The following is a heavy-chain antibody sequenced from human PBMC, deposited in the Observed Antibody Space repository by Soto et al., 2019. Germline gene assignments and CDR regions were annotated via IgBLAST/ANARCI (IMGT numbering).Heavy chain of an antibody. CDR3: AKSFKYSYGYPVFDY. D-gene: IGHD5-18*01. CDR1: GFTFDDYA. Sequence: GGSLRLSCAASGFTFDDYAMHWVRQAPGKGLEWVSGISWNSGSIGYADSVKGRFTISRDNAKNSLYLQMNSLRTEDTALYYCAKSFKYSYGYPVFDYWGQGTLVTVSS. CDR2: ISWNSGSI. J-gene: IGHJ4*02. V-gene: IGHV3-9*01.